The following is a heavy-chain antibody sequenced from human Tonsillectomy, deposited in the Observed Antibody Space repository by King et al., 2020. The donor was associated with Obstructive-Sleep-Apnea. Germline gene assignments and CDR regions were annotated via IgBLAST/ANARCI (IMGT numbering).Heavy chain of an antibody. V-gene: IGHV3-30*04. CDR3: ARAVTMVRGVILDYYGMDV. Sequence: VQLVESGGGVVQPGRSLRLSCAASGFTFSSHAMHWVRQAPGKGLEWVAVISYDGSNKYYADSVKGRFTISRDNSKNTLYLQMNSLRAEDTAVYYCARAVTMVRGVILDYYGMDVWGQGTTVTVSS. J-gene: IGHJ6*02. D-gene: IGHD3-10*01. CDR1: GFTFSSHA. CDR2: ISYDGSNK.